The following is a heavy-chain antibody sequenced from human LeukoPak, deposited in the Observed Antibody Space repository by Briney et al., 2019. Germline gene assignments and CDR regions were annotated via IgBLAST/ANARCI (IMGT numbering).Heavy chain of an antibody. D-gene: IGHD3-10*01. CDR3: AENRGGCKSGSLRF. CDR1: GFTFSSYA. CDR2: ISGSGGGK. Sequence: PGGSLRLSCAASGFTFSSYAMSWVRQAPGKGLEWVSAISGSGGGKYYADSVKGRFTISRDNAKNTLYLQMNSLRAEDTAVNYCAENRGGCKSGSLRFWGQGTLVTVSS. J-gene: IGHJ4*02. V-gene: IGHV3-23*01.